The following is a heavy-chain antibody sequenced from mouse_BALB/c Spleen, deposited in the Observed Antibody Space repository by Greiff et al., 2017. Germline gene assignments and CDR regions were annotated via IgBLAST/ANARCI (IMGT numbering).Heavy chain of an antibody. V-gene: IGHV1S56*01. J-gene: IGHJ3*01. Sequence: QVQLKQSGPELVKPGASVRISCKASGYTFTSYYIHWVKQRPGQGLEWIGWIYPGNVNTKYNEKFKGKATLTADKSSSTAYMQLSSLTSEDSAVYFCARGGYDYDEAPFAYWGQGTLVTVSA. CDR1: GYTFTSYY. D-gene: IGHD2-4*01. CDR3: ARGGYDYDEAPFAY. CDR2: IYPGNVNT.